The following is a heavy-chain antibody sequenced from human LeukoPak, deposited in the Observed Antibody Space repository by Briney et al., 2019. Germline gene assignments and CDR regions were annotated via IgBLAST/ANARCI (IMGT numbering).Heavy chain of an antibody. J-gene: IGHJ4*02. CDR1: GGSIRSSYYY. CDR3: ARGFSGGSYYSYSHHLEIDY. V-gene: IGHV4-39*01. Sequence: PSETLSLTCTVSGGSIRSSYYYWGWIRQPPGKGLEWIGSIYDSGSTYYNPSLKSRVTISVDTSKNQFSLKLSSVTAADTAVYYCARGFSGGSYYSYSHHLEIDYWGQGTLVTVSS. CDR2: IYDSGST. D-gene: IGHD1-26*01.